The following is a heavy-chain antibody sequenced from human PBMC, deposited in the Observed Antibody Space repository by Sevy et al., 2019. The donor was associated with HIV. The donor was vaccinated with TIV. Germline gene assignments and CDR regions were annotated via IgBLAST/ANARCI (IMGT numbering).Heavy chain of an antibody. V-gene: IGHV4-59*01. D-gene: IGHD3-16*01. CDR2: IYYSGST. CDR1: GGTINSYF. J-gene: IGHJ6*02. CDR3: ASRVAGENSYYGMDV. Sequence: SETLSLMCSVHGGTINSYFWNWIRQPPGKGLEWIGNIYYSGSTKYNPSLKSRVTMAVDTSKNQFSLRLTSVTAADTAVYYCASRVAGENSYYGMDVWGQGTTVTVSS.